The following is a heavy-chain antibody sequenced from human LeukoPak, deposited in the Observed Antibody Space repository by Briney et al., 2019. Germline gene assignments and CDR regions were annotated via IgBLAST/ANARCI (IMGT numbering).Heavy chain of an antibody. V-gene: IGHV4-39*02. J-gene: IGHJ3*02. CDR1: SGSISSSSYY. CDR3: ARELYCSGGSCHSRDAFDI. Sequence: SETLSLTCTVSSGSISSSSYYWGWIRQPPGKGLEWIGSIHYSGSTYYNPSLRSRVTISVDTSKNQFSLKLSSVTAADSAVYYCARELYCSGGSCHSRDAFDIWGQGTMVTVSS. D-gene: IGHD2-15*01. CDR2: IHYSGST.